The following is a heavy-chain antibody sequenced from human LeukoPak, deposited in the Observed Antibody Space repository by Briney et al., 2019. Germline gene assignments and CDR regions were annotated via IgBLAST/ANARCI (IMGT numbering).Heavy chain of an antibody. J-gene: IGHJ4*02. Sequence: SETLSPTCPVSGGSISSSSYYWGWMRQPPGKGLEWIGGIYYSGSTYYNPSLKSRVTISVDTSKNQFSLKLSSVTAADTAVYYCASPDGSGRGNLDYWGQGTLVTVSS. CDR3: ASPDGSGRGNLDY. CDR2: IYYSGST. V-gene: IGHV4-39*01. D-gene: IGHD3-10*01. CDR1: GGSISSSSYY.